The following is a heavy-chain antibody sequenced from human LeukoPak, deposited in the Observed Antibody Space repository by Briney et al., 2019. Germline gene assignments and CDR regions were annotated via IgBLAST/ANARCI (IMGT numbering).Heavy chain of an antibody. V-gene: IGHV1-2*02. CDR3: ARDMSWSCYYYDY. CDR1: GYTFTCYY. J-gene: IGHJ4*02. CDR2: INPNSGGT. Sequence: ASVKVSCKASGYTFTCYYMHWVRQAPGQGLEWMGWINPNSGGTNYAQKFQGRVTMTRDTSISTAYMELSRLRSDDTAVYYCARDMSWSCYYYDYWGQGTLVTVSS. D-gene: IGHD3-3*01.